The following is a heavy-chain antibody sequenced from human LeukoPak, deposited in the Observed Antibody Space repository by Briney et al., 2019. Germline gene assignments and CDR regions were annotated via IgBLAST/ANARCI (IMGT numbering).Heavy chain of an antibody. CDR1: GGSISSYY. CDR3: ARDAPLVVPEKNTYIDC. CDR2: IYTIGST. V-gene: IGHV4-4*07. D-gene: IGHD2-2*01. J-gene: IGHJ4*02. Sequence: SHTLSPTCTLAGGSISSYYWGWIRQPAGKGLGCIGRIYTIGSTNYNPSLKSQVPISVDTSKNQFSLNLSSVTAAATPVYTCARDAPLVVPEKNTYIDCWGQGTLVTVSS.